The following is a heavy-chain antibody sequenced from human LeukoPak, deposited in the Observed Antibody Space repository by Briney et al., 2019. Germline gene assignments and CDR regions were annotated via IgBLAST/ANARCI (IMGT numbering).Heavy chain of an antibody. J-gene: IGHJ4*02. CDR2: ISGSGGST. CDR3: ASSRDKRAGTDY. V-gene: IGHV3-23*01. CDR1: GFTFSSYG. D-gene: IGHD6-19*01. Sequence: GGSLRLSCAASGFTFSSYGMSWVRQAPGKGLEWVSAISGSGGSTYYADSVKGRFTISRDNSKNTLYLQMNSLRAEDTAVYYCASSRDKRAGTDYWGQGTLVTVAS.